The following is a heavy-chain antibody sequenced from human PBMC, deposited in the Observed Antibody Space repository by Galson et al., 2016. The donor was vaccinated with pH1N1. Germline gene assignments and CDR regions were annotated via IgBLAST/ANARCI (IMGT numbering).Heavy chain of an antibody. Sequence: SLRLSCAASGFTFSTFWMHWVRQNPGKGLEWVAFISYNGHDQSYANSVKGRFTVSRDNSKNTLYLQMNSLRPDDTALYYCAREDWSYADTYYYGMDVWGQGTTVTVSS. D-gene: IGHD3-16*01. CDR1: GFTFSTFW. J-gene: IGHJ6*02. CDR3: AREDWSYADTYYYGMDV. CDR2: ISYNGHDQ. V-gene: IGHV3-30-3*01.